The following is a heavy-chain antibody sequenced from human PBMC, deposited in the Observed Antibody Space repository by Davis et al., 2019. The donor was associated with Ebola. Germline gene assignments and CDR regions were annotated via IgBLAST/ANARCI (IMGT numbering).Heavy chain of an antibody. Sequence: PGGSLRLSCQGSGYTFTSYWIGWVRQLPGKGLEWMGSIFPGDSDTRYSPSFQGQVTIPADKSISTAYLQWSSLKASDTAMYHCARRAGYCTGGSCYAGWFDPWGQGTLVTVSS. CDR2: IFPGDSDT. CDR3: ARRAGYCTGGSCYAGWFDP. D-gene: IGHD2-15*01. CDR1: GYTFTSYW. J-gene: IGHJ5*02. V-gene: IGHV5-51*01.